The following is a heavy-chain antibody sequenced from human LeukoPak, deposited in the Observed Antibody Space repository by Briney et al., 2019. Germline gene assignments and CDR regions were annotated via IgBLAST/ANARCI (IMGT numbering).Heavy chain of an antibody. CDR1: GFTFSSYG. CDR3: ARGYGVSDY. CDR2: IWYDGSDK. Sequence: PGGSLRLSCGASGFTFSSYGMHWVRQAPGKGLEWVAIIWYDGSDKYYADSVKGRFTISRDNSKNTLYLQMNSLRAEDTAVYYCARGYGVSDYWGQGTLVTVSS. V-gene: IGHV3-33*01. D-gene: IGHD4-17*01. J-gene: IGHJ4*02.